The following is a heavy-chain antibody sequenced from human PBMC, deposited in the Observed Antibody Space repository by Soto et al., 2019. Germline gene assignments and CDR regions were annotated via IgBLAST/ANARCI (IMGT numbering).Heavy chain of an antibody. CDR1: GGSISSGVDY. CDR3: ASTDYSLYYIDY. CDR2: IYYIGST. V-gene: IGHV4-31*03. Sequence: NPSETLSLTCTVSGGSISSGVDYWSWIRHHPGKGLEWIGYIYYIGSTYYNPSLKSRVTISVYTSKNQFSLKLSSVTAADTAVYYCASTDYSLYYIDYWGQGTTVTVSS. D-gene: IGHD4-4*01. J-gene: IGHJ4*02.